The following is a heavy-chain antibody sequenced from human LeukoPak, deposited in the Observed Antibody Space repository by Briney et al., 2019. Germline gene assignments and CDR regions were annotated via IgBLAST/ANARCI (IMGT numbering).Heavy chain of an antibody. CDR2: INHSGST. Sequence: PSETLSLTCAVYGGSFSGYYWSWIRRPPGKGLEWIGEINHSGSTNYNPSLKSRVTISVDTSKNQFSLKLSSVTAADTAVYYCASPTCSGGSCYVDYWGQGTLVTVSS. CDR1: GGSFSGYY. CDR3: ASPTCSGGSCYVDY. D-gene: IGHD2-15*01. J-gene: IGHJ4*02. V-gene: IGHV4-34*01.